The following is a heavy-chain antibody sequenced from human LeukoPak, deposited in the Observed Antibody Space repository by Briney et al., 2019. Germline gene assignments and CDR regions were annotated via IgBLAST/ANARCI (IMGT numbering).Heavy chain of an antibody. Sequence: ASVTVSCKASGYXFTGYYMHWVRQAPGQGLEWMGWMNPNSGGTNYAQKFQGRATMTRDTSISTAYMDLSRLRSDDTAVYYCARSGSYWSDYWGQGTLVTVSS. CDR3: ARSGSYWSDY. V-gene: IGHV1-2*02. D-gene: IGHD1-26*01. CDR1: GYXFTGYY. CDR2: MNPNSGGT. J-gene: IGHJ4*02.